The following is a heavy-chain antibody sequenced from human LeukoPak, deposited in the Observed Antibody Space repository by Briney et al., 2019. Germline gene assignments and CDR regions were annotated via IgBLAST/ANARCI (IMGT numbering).Heavy chain of an antibody. CDR3: ARRVVNNRNWYFNL. Sequence: GESLKISCKGSGYSFTRNWIGWVRQMPGKGLEWMGIIYPGDSDTRYSPSFQGQVTVSADKSINTAYLQWSSLKASDTAMYYCARRVVNNRNWYFNLWGRGTLVTVSS. D-gene: IGHD4-23*01. V-gene: IGHV5-51*01. J-gene: IGHJ2*01. CDR2: IYPGDSDT. CDR1: GYSFTRNW.